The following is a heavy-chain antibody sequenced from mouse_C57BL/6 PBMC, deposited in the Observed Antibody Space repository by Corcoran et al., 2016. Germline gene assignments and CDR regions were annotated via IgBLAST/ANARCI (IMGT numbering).Heavy chain of an antibody. Sequence: QIQLVQSGPELKKPGETVKISCKASGYTFTTYGMSWVKQAPGKGLKWMGWINTYSGVPTYADDFKGRFAFSLETPASTAYLQINNLKNEDTATYFCARDGYYGYYAMDYWGQGTSVTVSS. V-gene: IGHV9-3*01. D-gene: IGHD2-3*01. CDR2: INTYSGVP. CDR1: GYTFTTYG. J-gene: IGHJ4*01. CDR3: ARDGYYGYYAMDY.